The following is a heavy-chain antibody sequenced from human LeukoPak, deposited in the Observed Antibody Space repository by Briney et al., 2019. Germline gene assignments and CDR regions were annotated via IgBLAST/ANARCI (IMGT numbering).Heavy chain of an antibody. J-gene: IGHJ4*02. CDR1: GASITNYY. CDR3: ARHRGVLATIDD. Sequence: SETLSLTCSVSGASITNYYWNWIRQPPGKGPEWIGYIYYSGATHYNPSLKSRVTVSIDTSKNQFSLKLSSVTAADTAVYYCARHRGVLATIDDWGQGTLVTVSS. CDR2: IYYSGAT. D-gene: IGHD5-24*01. V-gene: IGHV4-59*08.